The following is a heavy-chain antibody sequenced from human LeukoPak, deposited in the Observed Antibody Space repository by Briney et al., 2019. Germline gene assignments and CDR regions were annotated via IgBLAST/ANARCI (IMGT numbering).Heavy chain of an antibody. V-gene: IGHV7-4-1*02. D-gene: IGHD1-1*01. CDR3: ARGVRNWKPHGDFDY. CDR1: GYTFTSYA. Sequence: ASVKVSCKASGYTFTSYAMNWVRQAPGQGLEWMGWINTNTGNPTYAQGFTGRFVFSLDTSVSTAYLQISSLKAGDTAVYYCARGVRNWKPHGDFDYWGQGTLVTVSS. J-gene: IGHJ4*02. CDR2: INTNTGNP.